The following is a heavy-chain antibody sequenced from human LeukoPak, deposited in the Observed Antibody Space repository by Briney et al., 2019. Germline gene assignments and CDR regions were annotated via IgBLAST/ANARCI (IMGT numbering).Heavy chain of an antibody. CDR1: DSSISYYY. CDR3: ASLGYCSNGVCYSFDY. CDR2: YHYSGST. Sequence: PSETLSLTCTASDSSISYYYWSWIRQPPGSVQGWIGFYHYSGSTNYNPSLQSQVTISVDTSKNQFSLKLSSVTAADTAVYYWASLGYCSNGVCYSFDYWGQGTLVTVSS. J-gene: IGHJ4*02. D-gene: IGHD2-8*01. V-gene: IGHV4-59*01.